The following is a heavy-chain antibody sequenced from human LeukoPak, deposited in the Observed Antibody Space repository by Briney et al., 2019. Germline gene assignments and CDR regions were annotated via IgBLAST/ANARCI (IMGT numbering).Heavy chain of an antibody. J-gene: IGHJ4*02. CDR1: GYSFTSYW. Sequence: GEPLKTSCKGSGYSFTSYWSGWVRQLPGKGLGWMGIFYPGDAANSNSPSFRGEVTTSDAKSISIAYLQWSSLKASDTAIYCCARHGARGGYNYGYFDYGGQGTLVTVSS. D-gene: IGHD5-24*01. CDR2: FYPGDAAN. CDR3: ARHGARGGYNYGYFDY. V-gene: IGHV5-51*01.